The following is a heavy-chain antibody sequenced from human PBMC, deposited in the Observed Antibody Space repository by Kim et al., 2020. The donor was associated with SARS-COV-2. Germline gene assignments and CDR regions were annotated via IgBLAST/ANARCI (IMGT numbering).Heavy chain of an antibody. V-gene: IGHV4-34*01. CDR2: INHSGST. Sequence: SETLSLTCAVYGGSFSGYYWSWIRQPPGKGLEWIGEINHSGSTNYNPSLKSRVTISVDTSKNQFSLKLSSVTAADTAVYYCARGIRITMVRGRNWFDPWGQGTLVTVSS. J-gene: IGHJ5*02. D-gene: IGHD3-10*01. CDR1: GGSFSGYY. CDR3: ARGIRITMVRGRNWFDP.